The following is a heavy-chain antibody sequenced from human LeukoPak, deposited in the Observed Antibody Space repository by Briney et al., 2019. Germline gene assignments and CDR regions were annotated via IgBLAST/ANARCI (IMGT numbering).Heavy chain of an antibody. V-gene: IGHV1-2*02. CDR2: INPNSGGT. CDR1: GYTFTGYY. CDR3: AREDRDSSGLDWFDP. Sequence: ASVKVSCKASGYTFTGYYMHWVRQAPGQGLEWMGWINPNSGGTNYAQKVQGRVTMTRDTSISTAYMELSRLRSDDTAVYYCAREDRDSSGLDWFDPWGQGTLVTVSS. J-gene: IGHJ5*02. D-gene: IGHD3-22*01.